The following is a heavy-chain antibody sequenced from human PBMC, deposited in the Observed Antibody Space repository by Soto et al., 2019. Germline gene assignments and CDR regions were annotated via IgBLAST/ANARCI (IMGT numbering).Heavy chain of an antibody. D-gene: IGHD3-10*01. Sequence: EVQLLESGGGLVQPGGSLRLSCAASGFTFSSYAMSWVRQAPGKGLEWVSAISGSGGSTYYADSVKGRFTISRDNSKNTLYLQMTSLRVEDTAVYYSAKGASGYYYYGIDVWGQGTTVTVSS. V-gene: IGHV3-23*01. CDR2: ISGSGGST. CDR1: GFTFSSYA. J-gene: IGHJ6*02. CDR3: AKGASGYYYYGIDV.